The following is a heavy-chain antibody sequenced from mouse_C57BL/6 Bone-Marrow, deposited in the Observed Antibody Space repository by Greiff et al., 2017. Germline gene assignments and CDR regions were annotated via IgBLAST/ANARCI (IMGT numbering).Heavy chain of an antibody. J-gene: IGHJ4*01. CDR2: INPSTGGT. Sequence: EVKLQQSGPELVKPGASVKISCKASGYSFTGYYMNWVKQSPEKSLEWIGEINPSTGGTTYNQKFKAKATLTVDKSSSTAYMQLKSLTSEDSAVYYCARSQYYYAMDYWGQGTSVTVSS. V-gene: IGHV1-42*01. D-gene: IGHD6-1*01. CDR3: ARSQYYYAMDY. CDR1: GYSFTGYY.